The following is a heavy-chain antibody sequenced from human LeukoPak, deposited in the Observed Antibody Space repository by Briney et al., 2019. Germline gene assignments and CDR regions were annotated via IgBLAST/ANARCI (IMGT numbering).Heavy chain of an antibody. Sequence: PSQTLSLTCTVSGGSISSGSYFWSWIRQPAGKGLEWIGRINTSGSTNYNPSLKSRVTMSVDTSKNQFSLKLNSVTAADTAVYYCARLDTAMVDWGQGTLVTVSS. CDR3: ARLDTAMVD. CDR2: INTSGST. D-gene: IGHD5-18*01. J-gene: IGHJ4*02. V-gene: IGHV4-61*02. CDR1: GGSISSGSYF.